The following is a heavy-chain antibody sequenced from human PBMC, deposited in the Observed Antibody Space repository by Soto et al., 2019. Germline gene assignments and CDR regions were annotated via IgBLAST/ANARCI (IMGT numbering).Heavy chain of an antibody. CDR1: GFTFSSYG. J-gene: IGHJ4*02. CDR3: ASVYDELELLQGLIDY. CDR2: IWYDGSNK. D-gene: IGHD1-7*01. Sequence: GGSLRLSCAASGFTFSSYGMHWVRQAPGKGLEWVAVIWYDGSNKYYADSVKGRFTISRDNSKNTLYLQMNSLRAEDTAVYYCASVYDELELLQGLIDYWGQGTLVTVSS. V-gene: IGHV3-33*01.